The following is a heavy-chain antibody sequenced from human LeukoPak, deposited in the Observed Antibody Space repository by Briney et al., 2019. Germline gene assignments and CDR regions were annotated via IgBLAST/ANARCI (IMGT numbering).Heavy chain of an antibody. Sequence: ASVKVSCKASGYTFTSYAMHWVRQAPGQRLEWMGWINAGNGNTKYSQKFQGRVTITRDTSASTAYMELSSLRSEDTAVYYCAKELNRGLPDYWGQGTLVIVPS. D-gene: IGHD2-21*01. CDR3: AKELNRGLPDY. CDR2: INAGNGNT. J-gene: IGHJ4*02. CDR1: GYTFTSYA. V-gene: IGHV1-3*01.